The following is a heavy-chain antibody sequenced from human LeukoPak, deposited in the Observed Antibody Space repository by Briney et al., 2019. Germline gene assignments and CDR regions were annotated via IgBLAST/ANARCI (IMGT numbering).Heavy chain of an antibody. V-gene: IGHV1-18*01. CDR1: GYTFTSYG. Sequence: GASVKVSCKASGYTFTSYGISWVRQAPGQGLEWMGWISAYNGNTNYAQKLQGRVTMTTDTSTSTAYMELRSLRSDDTAVYYCARWSGSHRGYSSGLYYYYMDVWGKGTTVTISS. CDR2: ISAYNGNT. CDR3: ARWSGSHRGYSSGLYYYYMDV. D-gene: IGHD6-19*01. J-gene: IGHJ6*03.